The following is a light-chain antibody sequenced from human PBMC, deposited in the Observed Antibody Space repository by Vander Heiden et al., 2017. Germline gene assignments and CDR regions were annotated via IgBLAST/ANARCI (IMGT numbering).Light chain of an antibody. CDR3: QQYYSYPPT. Sequence: AIRITQSPSSLSASTGDRVTITCRASQGISSDVAWYQQKPGKAPKLLIYAASTLQSGVPSRFSGSGSGTDFTLTISCLQPEDFATYYCQQYYSYPPTFGQGTKLEIK. CDR1: QGISSD. CDR2: AAS. V-gene: IGKV1-8*01. J-gene: IGKJ2*01.